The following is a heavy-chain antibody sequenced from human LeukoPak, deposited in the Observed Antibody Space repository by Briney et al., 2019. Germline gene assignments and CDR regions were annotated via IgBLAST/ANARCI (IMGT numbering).Heavy chain of an antibody. J-gene: IGHJ5*02. D-gene: IGHD3-16*01. CDR3: ARESGSYLWRSWLNP. Sequence: SETLSLTCTVSGGSINSYYWTWIRQPPGKGLEWIGNIYNSGNTNYNPSLKSRVTISVDTSKNQFSPKLNSVTAADTAVYYCARESGSYLWRSWLNPWGQGTLVTISS. CDR1: GGSINSYY. CDR2: IYNSGNT. V-gene: IGHV4-59*01.